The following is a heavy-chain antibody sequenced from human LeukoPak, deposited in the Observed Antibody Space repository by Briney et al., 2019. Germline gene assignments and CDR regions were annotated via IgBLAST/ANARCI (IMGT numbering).Heavy chain of an antibody. Sequence: GGSLRLSCAASGFTFDDYAMHWVRQAPGKGLEWVPGISWNSGSIGYADSVKGRFTISRDNAKNSLYLQMNSLRAEDMALYYCAKDNVRRITIFGVAPGGGAFDIWGQGTMVTVSS. CDR1: GFTFDDYA. D-gene: IGHD3-3*01. J-gene: IGHJ3*02. CDR2: ISWNSGSI. V-gene: IGHV3-9*03. CDR3: AKDNVRRITIFGVAPGGGAFDI.